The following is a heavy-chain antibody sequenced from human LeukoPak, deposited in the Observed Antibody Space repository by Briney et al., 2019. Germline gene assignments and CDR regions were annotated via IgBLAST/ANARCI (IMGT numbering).Heavy chain of an antibody. D-gene: IGHD2-15*01. CDR3: ARDRCSGGSCSLDP. V-gene: IGHV1-18*01. J-gene: IGHJ5*02. CDR1: GYTFTSYG. CDR2: ISAYNGNT. Sequence: GASVKVSCKASGYTFTSYGISWVRQAPGQGLEWMGWISAYNGNTNYAQMLQGRVTMTTDTSTSTAYMELRSLRSDDTAVYYCARDRCSGGSCSLDPWGQGTLVTVSS.